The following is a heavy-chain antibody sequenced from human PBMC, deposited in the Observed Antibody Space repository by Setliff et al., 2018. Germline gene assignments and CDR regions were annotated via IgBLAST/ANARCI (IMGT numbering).Heavy chain of an antibody. D-gene: IGHD3-22*01. CDR3: VRDDADNYDAFDN. V-gene: IGHV3-7*01. CDR1: GFSFSRHW. Sequence: RGVLKISCVVSGFSFSRHWMSWVRQAPGKGLEWVADIKQDGSTKYYLDSVKGRFTISRDNAKRSLYLQMNGLRADDTGVYYCVRDDADNYDAFDNWGQGTLVTVSS. CDR2: IKQDGSTK. J-gene: IGHJ3*02.